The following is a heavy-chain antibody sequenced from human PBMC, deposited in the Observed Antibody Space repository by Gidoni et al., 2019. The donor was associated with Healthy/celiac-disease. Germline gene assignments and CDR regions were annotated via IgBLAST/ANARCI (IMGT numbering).Heavy chain of an antibody. CDR2: INHSGST. CDR3: ASWVRGVIITGGNWFDP. Sequence: QVQLQQWGAGLLKPSETLSLTCAVYGGSFSGYYWSWIRQPPGKGLEWIGEINHSGSTNYNPSLKSRVTISVDTSKNQFSLKLSSVTAADTAVYYCASWVRGVIITGGNWFDPWGQGTLVTVSS. CDR1: GGSFSGYY. J-gene: IGHJ5*02. V-gene: IGHV4-34*01. D-gene: IGHD3-10*01.